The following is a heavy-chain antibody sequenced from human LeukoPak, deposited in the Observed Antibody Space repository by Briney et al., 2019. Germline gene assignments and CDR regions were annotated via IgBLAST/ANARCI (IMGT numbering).Heavy chain of an antibody. CDR1: GYTFTSYD. CDR3: ARGLRFLEWLLSWFDP. D-gene: IGHD3-3*01. V-gene: IGHV1-8*01. J-gene: IGHJ5*02. CDR2: MNPNSGNR. Sequence: ASVKVSCKASGYTFTSYDINWVRQATGQGLEWMGWMNPNSGNRCYAQKFQGRVTMTRNTSISTAYMELSSLRSEDTAVYYCARGLRFLEWLLSWFDPWGQGTLVTVSS.